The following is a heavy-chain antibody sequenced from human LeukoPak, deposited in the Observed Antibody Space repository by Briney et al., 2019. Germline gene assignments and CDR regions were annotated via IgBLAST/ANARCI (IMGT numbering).Heavy chain of an antibody. V-gene: IGHV1-69*13. CDR1: RGTFSSYA. Sequence: SVKVSCKASRGTFSSYAISWVRQAPGQGLEWMGGIIPIFGTANYAQKFQGRVTITADESTSTAYMELSSLRSEDTAVYYCARSPITMVRGDPNYYFDYWGQGTLVTVSS. CDR2: IIPIFGTA. CDR3: ARSPITMVRGDPNYYFDY. D-gene: IGHD3-10*01. J-gene: IGHJ4*02.